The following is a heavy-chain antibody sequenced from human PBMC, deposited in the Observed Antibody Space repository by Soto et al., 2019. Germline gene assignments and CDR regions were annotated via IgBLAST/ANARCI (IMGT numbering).Heavy chain of an antibody. D-gene: IGHD6-13*01. CDR3: ARDLAAVPRAFDY. CDR1: GYTFTSYG. V-gene: IGHV1-18*01. J-gene: IGHJ4*02. Sequence: ASVKVSCKASGYTFTSYGISWVRQAPGQGLEWMGWISAYNGNTNYAQKLQGRVTMTTDTSTSTAYMELRSVTAADTAVYYCARDLAAVPRAFDYWGRGTLVTVSS. CDR2: ISAYNGNT.